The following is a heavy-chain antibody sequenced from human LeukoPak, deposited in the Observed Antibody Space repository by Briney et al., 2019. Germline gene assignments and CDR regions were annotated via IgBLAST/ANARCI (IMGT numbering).Heavy chain of an antibody. J-gene: IGHJ4*02. CDR1: GGSISSYY. V-gene: IGHV4-59*01. CDR2: IYYSGST. CDR3: ARSDYTRGIAVAGPPGY. D-gene: IGHD6-19*01. Sequence: SETLSLTCTVSGGSISSYYWSWIRQPPGKGLEWIGYIYYSGSTNYNPSLKSRVTISVDTSKNQFSLKLSSVTAADTAVYYCARSDYTRGIAVAGPPGYWGQGTLVTVSS.